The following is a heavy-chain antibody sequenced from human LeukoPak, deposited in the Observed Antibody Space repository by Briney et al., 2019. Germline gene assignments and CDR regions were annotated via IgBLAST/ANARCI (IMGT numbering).Heavy chain of an antibody. CDR1: GGSFSGYY. V-gene: IGHV4-34*01. Sequence: SETLSLTCAVYGGSFSGYYWSWIRQPPGKGLEWIGEINHSGSTNYNPSLKSRATISVDTSKNQFSLKLSSVTAADTAVYYCAKDLSTNDAFDIWGQGTMVTVSS. CDR2: INHSGST. CDR3: AKDLSTNDAFDI. J-gene: IGHJ3*02.